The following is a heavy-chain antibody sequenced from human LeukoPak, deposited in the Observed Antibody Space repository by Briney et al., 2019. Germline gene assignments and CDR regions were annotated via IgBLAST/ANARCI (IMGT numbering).Heavy chain of an antibody. D-gene: IGHD6-13*01. CDR2: ISSSGSYI. Sequence: KPGGSLRLSCAASGFTFSSYSMNWVRQAPGKGLEWVSFISSSGSYIYYADSVKGRFTISRDNAKNSLYLQMNSLRAEDTAVYYCARFIAAPYYFDYWGRGTLVTVSS. CDR1: GFTFSSYS. J-gene: IGHJ4*02. CDR3: ARFIAAPYYFDY. V-gene: IGHV3-21*01.